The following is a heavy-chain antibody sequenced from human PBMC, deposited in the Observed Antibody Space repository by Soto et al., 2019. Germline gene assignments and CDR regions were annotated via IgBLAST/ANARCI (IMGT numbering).Heavy chain of an antibody. CDR3: AKSRASSISCKYGLDV. Sequence: EVQLLESGGGLVQPGGSLRLSCAASGFTFSSYAMSWVRQAPGKGLEWVSDTSDSGGSTYYADSVKGLFTISRDNSKNTLHLKMNSLRAEDTAVYYCAKSRASSISCKYGLDVWGQGTTVTVSS. CDR2: TSDSGGST. CDR1: GFTFSSYA. V-gene: IGHV3-23*01. D-gene: IGHD2-2*01. J-gene: IGHJ6*01.